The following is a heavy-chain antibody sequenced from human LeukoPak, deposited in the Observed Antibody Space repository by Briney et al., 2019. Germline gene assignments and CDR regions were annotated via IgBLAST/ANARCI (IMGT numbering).Heavy chain of an antibody. J-gene: IGHJ4*02. Sequence: SVKLSCKASGYTFTGYFMHWVRQAPGQGLEWMGWINPNTGGTNYAQKFQGRVTMTRDTSISTVYMELSSLRSDDTAMYYCARVGGSWYLRLGSWGQGTLVADSS. CDR3: ARVGGSWYLRLGS. V-gene: IGHV1-2*02. CDR2: INPNTGGT. D-gene: IGHD6-13*01. CDR1: GYTFTGYF.